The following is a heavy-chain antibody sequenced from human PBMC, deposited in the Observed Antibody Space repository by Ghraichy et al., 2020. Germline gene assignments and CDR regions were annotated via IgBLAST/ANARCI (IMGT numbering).Heavy chain of an antibody. V-gene: IGHV1-46*01. D-gene: IGHD2-2*01. Sequence: ASVKVSCKASGYTFTTYYMHWVRQAPGQGLEWMGIIDPSGDSTSYAQKFQGRVTMTRDTSTSTVYMELSSLRSEDTAVYYCASALGKGIVVVPASWGMDVWGQGTTVTVSS. CDR1: GYTFTTYY. CDR3: ASALGKGIVVVPASWGMDV. CDR2: IDPSGDST. J-gene: IGHJ6*02.